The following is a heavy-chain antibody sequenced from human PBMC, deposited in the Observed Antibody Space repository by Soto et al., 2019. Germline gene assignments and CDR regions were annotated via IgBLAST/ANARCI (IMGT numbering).Heavy chain of an antibody. J-gene: IGHJ6*03. CDR2: IYYSGST. CDR3: ARAQVPPGSYYYYMDV. D-gene: IGHD3-10*01. V-gene: IGHV4-59*01. Sequence: SETQSLTCTVSGGSISSYYWSWIRQPPGKGLEWIGYIYYSGSTNYNPSLKSRVTISVDTSKNQFSLKLSSVTAADTAVYYCARAQVPPGSYYYYMDVWGKGTTVTVSS. CDR1: GGSISSYY.